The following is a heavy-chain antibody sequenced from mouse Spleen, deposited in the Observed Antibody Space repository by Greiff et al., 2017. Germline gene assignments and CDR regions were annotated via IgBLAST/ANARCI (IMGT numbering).Heavy chain of an antibody. Sequence: EVKLMESGGDLVKPGGSLKLSCAASGFTFSSYGMSWVRQTPDKRLEWVATISSGGSYTYYPDSVKGRFTISRDNAKNTLYLQMSSLKSEDTAMYYCARHEFITTATRLDYWGQGTTLTVSS. J-gene: IGHJ2*01. D-gene: IGHD1-2*01. V-gene: IGHV5-6*01. CDR1: GFTFSSYG. CDR2: ISSGGSYT. CDR3: ARHEFITTATRLDY.